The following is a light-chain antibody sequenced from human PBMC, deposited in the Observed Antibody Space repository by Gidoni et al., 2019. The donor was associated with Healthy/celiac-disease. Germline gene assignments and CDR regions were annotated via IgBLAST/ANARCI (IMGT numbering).Light chain of an antibody. V-gene: IGKV1-39*01. CDR1: QRISSY. Sequence: DIQMTQSPSSLSASVGDRVTITCRASQRISSYLNWYQQKPGKAPKLLIYAASSLQSGVPSRFSGSGSGTDFTLTISSLQPEDFATYYCQQSYSTPRTFXQXTKLEIK. CDR3: QQSYSTPRT. CDR2: AAS. J-gene: IGKJ2*01.